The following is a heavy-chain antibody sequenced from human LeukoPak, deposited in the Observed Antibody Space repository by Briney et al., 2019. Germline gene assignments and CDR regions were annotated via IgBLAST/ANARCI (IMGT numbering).Heavy chain of an antibody. CDR1: GFTFSSYS. CDR2: ISSSSSYI. CDR3: ARDSAQYSSGWSHT. Sequence: PGGSLRLSCAASGFTFSSYSMNWVRQAPGKGLEWVSSISSSSSYIYYADSVKGRFTISRDNSKNTLYLQMNSLRAEDTAVYYCARDSAQYSSGWSHTWGQGTLVTVSS. D-gene: IGHD6-19*01. J-gene: IGHJ5*02. V-gene: IGHV3-21*01.